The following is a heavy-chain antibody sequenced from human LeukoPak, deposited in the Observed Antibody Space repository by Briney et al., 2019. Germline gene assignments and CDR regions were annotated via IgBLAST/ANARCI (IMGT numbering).Heavy chain of an antibody. J-gene: IGHJ4*02. Sequence: SETLSLTCTVSGYSISGGYYWGWIRQPPGKGLEWIGNIYHSGSTYYNPSLKSRVTISVDTTKNQFSLKLSSVTAADTAVYYCARGGVVPAARFDYWGQGTLVTVSS. CDR3: ARGGVVPAARFDY. V-gene: IGHV4-38-2*02. CDR1: GYSISGGYY. D-gene: IGHD2-2*01. CDR2: IYHSGST.